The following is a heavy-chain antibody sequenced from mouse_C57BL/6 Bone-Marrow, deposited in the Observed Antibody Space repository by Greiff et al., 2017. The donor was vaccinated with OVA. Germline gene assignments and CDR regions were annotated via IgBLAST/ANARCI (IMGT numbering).Heavy chain of an antibody. J-gene: IGHJ1*03. V-gene: IGHV1-55*01. Sequence: VKLQQPGAELVKPGASVKMSCKASGYTFTSYWITWVKQRPGQGLEWIGDIYPGSGSTNYNEKFKSKATLTVDTSSSTAYMQLSSKTSEDSAVYYCARRYYGSSWYFDVWGTGTTVTVSS. CDR1: GYTFTSYW. CDR3: ARRYYGSSWYFDV. D-gene: IGHD1-1*01. CDR2: IYPGSGST.